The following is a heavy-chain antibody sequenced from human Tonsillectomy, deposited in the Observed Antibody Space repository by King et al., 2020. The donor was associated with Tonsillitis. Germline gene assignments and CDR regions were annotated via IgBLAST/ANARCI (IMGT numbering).Heavy chain of an antibody. V-gene: IGHV3-23*04. CDR1: GFTFSSYA. J-gene: IGHJ3*02. D-gene: IGHD3-9*01. Sequence: VQLVESGGGLVQPGGSLRLSCAASGFTFSSYAMSWVRQAPGKGLEWVSAISGSGGSTSYADSVKGRFTISRDNSKNTLYLQMNSLRAEDTAVYYCAKERGDDILFPGEARDAFDIWGQGTMVTVSS. CDR2: ISGSGGST. CDR3: AKERGDDILFPGEARDAFDI.